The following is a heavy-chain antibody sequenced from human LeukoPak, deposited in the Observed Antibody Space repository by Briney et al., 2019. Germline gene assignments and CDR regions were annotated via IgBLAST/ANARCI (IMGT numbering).Heavy chain of an antibody. V-gene: IGHV3-30*02. CDR1: GFTFSNYG. CDR2: IRYDGSNK. Sequence: GGSLRLSCAASGFTFSNYGMHGVRQAPGKGLEWVACIRYDGSNKYYGDSVKGRFTISRDNSKNTLYPQMNSLRAEDTAVYYCAKAPNLVAAPDYWGQGTLVTVSS. CDR3: AKAPNLVAAPDY. D-gene: IGHD2-15*01. J-gene: IGHJ4*02.